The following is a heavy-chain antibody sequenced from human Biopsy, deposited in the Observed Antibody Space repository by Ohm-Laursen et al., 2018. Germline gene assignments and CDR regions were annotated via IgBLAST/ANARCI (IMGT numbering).Heavy chain of an antibody. D-gene: IGHD3-9*01. CDR1: GGTFSNYG. J-gene: IGHJ1*01. CDR2: NIPILGTG. V-gene: IGHV1-69*06. CDR3: ATKLTGYFHH. Sequence: VASVKVSCKGPGGTFSNYGVNWVRQAPGQGLEWLGGNIPILGTGNYAQKFQDRVTVAADTSTSTATMELRSLRSDDTAVYYCATKLTGYFHHWGQGTLVIVSS.